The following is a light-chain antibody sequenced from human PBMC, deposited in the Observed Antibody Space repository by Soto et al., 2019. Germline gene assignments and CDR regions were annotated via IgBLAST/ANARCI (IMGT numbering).Light chain of an antibody. CDR1: LSVSSN. CDR3: LLCNDWPSWT. V-gene: IGKV3-15*01. CDR2: GAS. Sequence: EILMTQSPASLSVSPGERATLSCRASLSVSSNLAWYQQRPGQAPRLLIFGASTRATGIPARFSGSGSGTEFTLTISGLQSDDFAVYYCLLCNDWPSWTLGPGTKVES. J-gene: IGKJ1*01.